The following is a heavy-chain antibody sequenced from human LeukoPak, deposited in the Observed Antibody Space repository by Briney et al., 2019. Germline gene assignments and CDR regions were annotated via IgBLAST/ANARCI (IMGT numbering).Heavy chain of an antibody. D-gene: IGHD3-3*02. J-gene: IGHJ4*02. V-gene: IGHV3-30*02. CDR3: AKDDHFWSGYSQYYFDY. Sequence: PGGSLRLSCAASGFTFSSYGMHWVRQAPGKGLKWVAFIRYDGSNKYYADSVKGRFTISRDNSKNTLYLQMNSLRAEDTAVYYCAKDDHFWSGYSQYYFDYWGQGTLVTASS. CDR1: GFTFSSYG. CDR2: IRYDGSNK.